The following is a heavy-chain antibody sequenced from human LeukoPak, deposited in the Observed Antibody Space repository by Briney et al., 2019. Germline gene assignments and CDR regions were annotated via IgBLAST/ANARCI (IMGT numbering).Heavy chain of an antibody. J-gene: IGHJ4*02. D-gene: IGHD2-8*01. CDR1: GYTFTSYG. Sequence: ASVTVSCKSSGYTFTSYGISWVRQAPGQGLEWMGWSSAYNGNTNYAQKLQGRVTMTTDTSTSTAYMELRSLRSDDTAGYYCARGEYCTNGVCPGDYWGQGTLVTVSS. V-gene: IGHV1-18*01. CDR2: SSAYNGNT. CDR3: ARGEYCTNGVCPGDY.